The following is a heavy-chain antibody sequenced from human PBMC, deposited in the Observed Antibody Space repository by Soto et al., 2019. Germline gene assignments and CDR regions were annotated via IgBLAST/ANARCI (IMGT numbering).Heavy chain of an antibody. Sequence: QVHLVESGGGVVQPGRSLRLSCAASGFTFSRYGMHWVRQAPGKGLEWLAVILADDSDRDYADSVKGRFSISRDNWKNSLYLQMDSLRAEDTAVYYCARDADVGDNGFDYWGQGTLVTVSS. J-gene: IGHJ4*02. D-gene: IGHD3-10*01. CDR2: ILADDSDR. V-gene: IGHV3-33*01. CDR1: GFTFSRYG. CDR3: ARDADVGDNGFDY.